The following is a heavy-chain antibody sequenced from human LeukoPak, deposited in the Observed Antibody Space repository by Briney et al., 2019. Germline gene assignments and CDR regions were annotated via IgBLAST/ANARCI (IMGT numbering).Heavy chain of an antibody. CDR3: PKAPPTPLYDYYYMAV. Sequence: LAGGSLRLSCAASGFTFSSYAMIWVRQAPGKGLEWVSAISGSGGSTYYADSVKGRFPISRDNSKNTLFLKMTSWRVEDTAVYSWPKAPPTPLYDYYYMAVGGKGTTVTVSS. CDR2: ISGSGGST. J-gene: IGHJ6*03. V-gene: IGHV3-23*01. CDR1: GFTFSSYA.